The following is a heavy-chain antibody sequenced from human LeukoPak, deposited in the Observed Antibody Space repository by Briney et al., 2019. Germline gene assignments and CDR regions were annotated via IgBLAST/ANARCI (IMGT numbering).Heavy chain of an antibody. Sequence: GSLRLSCAASGFTFSSYTMNWVRQAPGKGLEWVSSISSSSSYIYYADSVKGRFTISRDNAKNSLHLQMNSLRAEDTAVYYCARKLWFGEPCCYFDYWGQGTLVTVSS. CDR1: GFTFSSYT. J-gene: IGHJ4*02. CDR2: ISSSSSYI. V-gene: IGHV3-21*01. D-gene: IGHD3-10*01. CDR3: ARKLWFGEPCCYFDY.